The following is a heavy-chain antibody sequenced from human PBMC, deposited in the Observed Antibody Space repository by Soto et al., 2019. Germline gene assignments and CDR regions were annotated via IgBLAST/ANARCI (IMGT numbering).Heavy chain of an antibody. D-gene: IGHD5-18*01. CDR3: ARGSNWEDTAMAY. CDR2: IYYSGST. CDR1: GGSVSSGSYY. J-gene: IGHJ4*02. Sequence: QVQLQESGPGLVKPSETLSLTCTVSGGSVSSGSYYWSWIGQPPGKGLEWIGYIYYSGSTNYNPTLKSRATISVDTSKNQFSLKLSSVTAADTAVYYCARGSNWEDTAMAYWGQGTLVTVSS. V-gene: IGHV4-61*01.